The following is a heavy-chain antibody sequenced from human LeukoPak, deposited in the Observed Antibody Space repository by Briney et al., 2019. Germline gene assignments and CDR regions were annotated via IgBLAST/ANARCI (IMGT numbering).Heavy chain of an antibody. CDR1: GFTFRSYA. D-gene: IGHD2-21*02. J-gene: IGHJ4*02. V-gene: IGHV3-23*01. Sequence: GGSLRLSCAASGFTFRSYAMSWVRQAPGKGPEWVAYIGGSDGITSYADSVKGRFTISRDNSKNTVYLEMNSLRAEDTAVYYCVKGGRGADCIFDYWGQGTLVTVSS. CDR2: IGGSDGIT. CDR3: VKGGRGADCIFDY.